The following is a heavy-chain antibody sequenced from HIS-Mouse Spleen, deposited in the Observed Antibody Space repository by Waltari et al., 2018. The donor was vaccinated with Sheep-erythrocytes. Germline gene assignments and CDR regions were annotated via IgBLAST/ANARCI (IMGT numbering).Heavy chain of an antibody. V-gene: IGHV3-9*01. CDR2: ISWNSGSI. CDR1: GFTFDDYA. CDR3: AKGAFDI. Sequence: EVQLVESGGGLVQPGRSLRLSCAASGFTFDDYAMHWVRQAPGKGLEWVSGISWNSGSIGYADSVKGRFTSSRDNAKNSLYLQMNILRAEDTALYYCAKGAFDIWGQGTMVTVSS. J-gene: IGHJ3*02.